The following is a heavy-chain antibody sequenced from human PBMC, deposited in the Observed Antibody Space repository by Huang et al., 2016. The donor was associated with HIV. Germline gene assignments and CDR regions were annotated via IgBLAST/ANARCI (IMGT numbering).Heavy chain of an antibody. J-gene: IGHJ4*02. V-gene: IGHV3-48*01. CDR3: ARALWDNYMTKYYFDY. CDR1: GFTFSDCN. D-gene: IGHD3-10*01. CDR2: VSSSGGSI. Sequence: EVQLVESGGGLVQPGGSLRLTCAVSGFTFSDCNMNWVRQAPGKGWEWCSYVSSSGGSIYYTDSVKGRFTISRDNAENLLYLQMDSLRAEDTAVYYCARALWDNYMTKYYFDYWGQGTLVTVSS.